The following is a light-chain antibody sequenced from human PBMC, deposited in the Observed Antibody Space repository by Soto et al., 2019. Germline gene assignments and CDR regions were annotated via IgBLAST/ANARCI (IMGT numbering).Light chain of an antibody. CDR1: SSDVGGYNY. V-gene: IGLV2-11*01. J-gene: IGLJ2*01. CDR3: CSYAGSNAFV. CDR2: DVS. Sequence: QSALTQPRSVSGSPGQSVTISCTGTSSDVGGYNYVSWYQQHPGKAPKLMIYDVSKRPSGVPDRFSGSKSGNTASLTISGLHAEDEADYHCCSYAGSNAFVFGGGTKLTVL.